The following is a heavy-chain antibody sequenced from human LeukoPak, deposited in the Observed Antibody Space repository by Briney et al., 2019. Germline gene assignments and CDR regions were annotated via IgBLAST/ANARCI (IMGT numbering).Heavy chain of an antibody. D-gene: IGHD3-16*02. J-gene: IGHJ4*02. Sequence: SVKVSCKASGGTFSSYAISWVRQAPGQGLEWMGGIIPIFGTANYAQKFQGRVTITADESTSTAYMELSSLRSEDTAVYYCARSPLVGLGELSFGYFDYWGQGTLVTVSS. CDR3: ARSPLVGLGELSFGYFDY. V-gene: IGHV1-69*01. CDR2: IIPIFGTA. CDR1: GGTFSSYA.